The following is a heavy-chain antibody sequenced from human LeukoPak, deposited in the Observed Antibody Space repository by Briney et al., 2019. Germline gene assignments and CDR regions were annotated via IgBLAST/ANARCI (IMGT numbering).Heavy chain of an antibody. CDR2: IWYDGTNK. V-gene: IGHV3-33*06. D-gene: IGHD6-13*01. CDR3: AKENQQLVLEKYFGY. CDR1: GFTFSSYG. J-gene: IGHJ4*02. Sequence: GGSLRLSCAASGFTFSSYGMHWVRQAPGKGLEWVSVIWYDGTNKYYADSVKGRFTISRDNSKNTLYLQMNSLRADDTAVYYCAKENQQLVLEKYFGYWGQGTLVTVSA.